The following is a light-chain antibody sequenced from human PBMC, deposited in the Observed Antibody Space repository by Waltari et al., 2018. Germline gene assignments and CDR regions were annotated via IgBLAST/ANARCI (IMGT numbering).Light chain of an antibody. J-gene: IGKJ1*01. CDR1: QSVGRS. CDR2: DAS. V-gene: IGKV3-20*01. Sequence: CRASQSVGRSLAWYQQKHGQAPRLLIYDASTRATGIPDRFSGGGSGTDFSLTISRLEPEDFAVYYCQMYVRLPATFGQGTKVEI. CDR3: QMYVRLPAT.